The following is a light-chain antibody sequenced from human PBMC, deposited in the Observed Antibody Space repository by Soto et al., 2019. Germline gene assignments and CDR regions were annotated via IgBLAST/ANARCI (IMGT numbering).Light chain of an antibody. CDR3: QQYNNWPPWT. CDR2: GAS. V-gene: IGKV3-15*01. J-gene: IGKJ1*01. CDR1: QSVSSN. Sequence: EIVMTQSPATLSVSPGERATLSCRASQSVSSNLAWYQQKPVQAPRLLIYGASTRATGIPARFSGSGSGTEFTLTISSLQSEDFAVDYCQQYNNWPPWTFGQGTKVEIK.